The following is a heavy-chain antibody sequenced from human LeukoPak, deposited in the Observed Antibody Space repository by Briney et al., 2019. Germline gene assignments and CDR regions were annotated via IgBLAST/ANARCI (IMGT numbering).Heavy chain of an antibody. CDR3: ARDITPYYYMDV. CDR2: ISYDGSNK. J-gene: IGHJ6*03. Sequence: GGSLRLSCAASGFTFSSYGMHWVRQAPGKGLEWVAVISYDGSNKYYADSVKGRFTISRDNSKNTLYLQMNSLRAEDTAVYYCARDITPYYYMDVWGKGTTVTVSS. V-gene: IGHV3-30*03. D-gene: IGHD3-10*01. CDR1: GFTFSSYG.